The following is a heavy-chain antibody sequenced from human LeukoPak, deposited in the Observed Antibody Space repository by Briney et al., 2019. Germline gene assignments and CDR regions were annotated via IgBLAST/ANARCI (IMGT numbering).Heavy chain of an antibody. CDR1: GFTFSSYA. Sequence: GGSLRLSCAASGFTFSSYAMNWVRQAPGKGLEWVSVISGSGGSTYYADSVKGRFTISRDNSKNTLYLQMNSLRAEDTAVYYCTIDLMTGFSSGWHFGYWGQGTLVTVSS. D-gene: IGHD6-19*01. V-gene: IGHV3-23*01. CDR3: TIDLMTGFSSGWHFGY. CDR2: ISGSGGST. J-gene: IGHJ4*02.